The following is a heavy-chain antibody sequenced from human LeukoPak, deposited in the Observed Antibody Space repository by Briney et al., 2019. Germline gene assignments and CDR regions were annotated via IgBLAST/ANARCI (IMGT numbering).Heavy chain of an antibody. CDR3: LKFPDW. D-gene: IGHD3/OR15-3a*01. CDR1: GFTFGAFA. J-gene: IGHJ1*01. V-gene: IGHV3-64D*09. Sequence: GGSLCLSCSASGFTFGAFAMHWVRQAPGKGLEYISTISSIGGGTDYADSVKGRFTISRDNSKNTLFLQMSSLRAEDTAVYYRLKFPDWWGQGTLVTVSS. CDR2: ISSIGGGT.